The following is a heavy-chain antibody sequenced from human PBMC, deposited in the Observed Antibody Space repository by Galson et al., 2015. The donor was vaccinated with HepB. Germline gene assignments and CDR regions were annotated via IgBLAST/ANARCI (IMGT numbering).Heavy chain of an antibody. CDR1: GFTFSSYA. J-gene: IGHJ4*02. V-gene: IGHV3-23*01. D-gene: IGHD3/OR15-3a*01. Sequence: SLRLSCAASGFTFSSYAMNWVRQAPGKGLEWVSTISGSNSKTYYADSVKGRFTISRDNSKNTLYVQMNSLSAEDTAVYYCAKGYYVFWTDYYGPRGGQIDDGGQGTLVTGSS. CDR2: ISGSNSKT. CDR3: AKGYYVFWTDYYGPRGGQIDD.